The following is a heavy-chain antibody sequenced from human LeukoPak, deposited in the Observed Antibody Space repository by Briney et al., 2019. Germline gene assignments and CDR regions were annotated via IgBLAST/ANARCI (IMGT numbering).Heavy chain of an antibody. D-gene: IGHD6-13*01. Sequence: GGSLRLSCAASGFTFSSYEMNWVRQAPGKGLEWVSYISSSSTIYYADSVKGRFTISRDNAKNSLYLQMNSLRAEDTAVYYCARDLPHQLVHFDYWGQGTLVTVSS. CDR2: ISSSSTI. CDR3: ARDLPHQLVHFDY. V-gene: IGHV3-48*03. CDR1: GFTFSSYE. J-gene: IGHJ4*02.